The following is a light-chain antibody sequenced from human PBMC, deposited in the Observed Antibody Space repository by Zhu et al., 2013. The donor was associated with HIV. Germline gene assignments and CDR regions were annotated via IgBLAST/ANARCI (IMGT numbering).Light chain of an antibody. Sequence: QSALTQPASVSGSPGQSITIACTGTSSDVGGHNFVSWYQQHPPKAPKLIIYEVNKRPLGVSDRFSGSKSGNTASLTISGLQPEDEADYYCGAWDSRLSSFLFGGGTKLTV. CDR2: EVN. V-gene: IGLV2-14*01. CDR3: GAWDSRLSSFL. CDR1: SSDVGGHNF. J-gene: IGLJ2*01.